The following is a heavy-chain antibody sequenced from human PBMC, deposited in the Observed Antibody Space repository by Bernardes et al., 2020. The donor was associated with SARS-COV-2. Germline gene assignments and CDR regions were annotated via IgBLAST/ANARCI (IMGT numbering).Heavy chain of an antibody. Sequence: GGSLRLSCAASGFTFGDYSMHWVRQAPGKGLEWVALIWYDASNIYYADSVKGRFTISRDNYKNTLSLQMDSLRGEDTGLYYCARDKFGDYRTEYFQDWGQGTLVTVSS. D-gene: IGHD4-17*01. CDR3: ARDKFGDYRTEYFQD. CDR2: IWYDASNI. CDR1: GFTFGDYS. J-gene: IGHJ1*01. V-gene: IGHV3-33*01.